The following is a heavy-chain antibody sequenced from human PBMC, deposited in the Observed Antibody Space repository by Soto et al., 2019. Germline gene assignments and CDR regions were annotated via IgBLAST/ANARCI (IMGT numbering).Heavy chain of an antibody. Sequence: SETLSLTCAVSGGSISSGGYSWSWIRQPPGKGLEWIGYIYHSGSTYYNPSLKSRVTISVDRSKNQFSLKLSSVTAADTAVYYCARDERDYESSGYYYWFDPWGQGTLVTVSS. CDR2: IYHSGST. V-gene: IGHV4-30-2*01. D-gene: IGHD3-22*01. J-gene: IGHJ5*02. CDR3: ARDERDYESSGYYYWFDP. CDR1: GGSISSGGYS.